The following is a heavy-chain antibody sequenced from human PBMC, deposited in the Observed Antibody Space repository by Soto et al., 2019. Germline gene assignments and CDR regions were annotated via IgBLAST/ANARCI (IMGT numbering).Heavy chain of an antibody. J-gene: IGHJ2*01. CDR2: ISSSSSTI. CDR1: GFTFSSYS. V-gene: IGHV3-48*01. CDR3: ARDFRGVYWYFDL. D-gene: IGHD3-10*01. Sequence: GGSLRLSCAASGFTFSSYSMNWVRQAPGKGLEWVSYISSSSSTIYYADSVKGRFTISRDNAKNSLYLQMNSLRAEDTAVYYCARDFRGVYWYFDLWGRGTLVTVSS.